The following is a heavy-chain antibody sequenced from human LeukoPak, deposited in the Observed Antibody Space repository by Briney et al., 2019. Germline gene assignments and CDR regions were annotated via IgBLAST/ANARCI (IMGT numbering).Heavy chain of an antibody. CDR1: GYTFTGYY. CDR3: ARVGVDLWFDP. CDR2: INPNSGGT. Sequence: ASVKVSCKASGYTFTGYYIHWLRQAPGQGLEWMGRINPNSGGTNYAQKSQGRVTMTRDTSISTAYMELSRLKSDDTAVYYCARVGVDLWFDPWGQGTLVTVSS. V-gene: IGHV1-2*06. J-gene: IGHJ5*02. D-gene: IGHD3/OR15-3a*01.